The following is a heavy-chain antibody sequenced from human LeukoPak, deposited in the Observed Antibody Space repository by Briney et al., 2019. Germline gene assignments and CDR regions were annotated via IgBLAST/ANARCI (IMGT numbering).Heavy chain of an antibody. V-gene: IGHV3-30*01. CDR2: ISSGGVYD. CDR1: GFTFSSYA. CDR3: ARDSTYYYDSGSSGPHYFAS. Sequence: GGSLRLSCAASGFTFSSYAMHWVRQAPGKGLEWVSFISSGGVYDYYADSVKGRFTISRDNSKNTLYLQLNSLTTEDTAVYYCARDSTYYYDSGSSGPHYFASWGQGSLVTVSS. J-gene: IGHJ4*02. D-gene: IGHD3-10*01.